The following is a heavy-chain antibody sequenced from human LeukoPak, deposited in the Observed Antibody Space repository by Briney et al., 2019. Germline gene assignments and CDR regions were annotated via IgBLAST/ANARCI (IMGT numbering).Heavy chain of an antibody. CDR2: IYYSGST. Sequence: PSETLSLTCIVSGGSISSNYWSWIRQPPGKGLEWIGHIYYSGSTNYNPSLKSRVTISVDTSKKQFSLKLSSVTAADTAVYYCAKSDYYASGLDYWGQGTLVTVSS. CDR3: AKSDYYASGLDY. V-gene: IGHV4-59*08. J-gene: IGHJ4*02. CDR1: GGSISSNY. D-gene: IGHD3-10*01.